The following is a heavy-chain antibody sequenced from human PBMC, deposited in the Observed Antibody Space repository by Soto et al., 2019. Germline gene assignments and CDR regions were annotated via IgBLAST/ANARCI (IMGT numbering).Heavy chain of an antibody. J-gene: IGHJ4*02. D-gene: IGHD4-17*01. CDR3: ARGAPGDYEVVAFDY. CDR1: GYSFTSYW. Sequence: PGESLKISCKGSGYSFTSYWIGWVRQMPGKGLEWMGIIYPGDSDTRYSPSFQGQVTISADKSISTAYLQWSGLKASDTAMYYCARGAPGDYEVVAFDYWGQGTLVTSPQ. V-gene: IGHV5-51*01. CDR2: IYPGDSDT.